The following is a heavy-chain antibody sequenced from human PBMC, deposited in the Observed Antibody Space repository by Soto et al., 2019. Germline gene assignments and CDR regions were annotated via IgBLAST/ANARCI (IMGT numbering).Heavy chain of an antibody. J-gene: IGHJ5*02. CDR1: GYSFTDFDYY. Sequence: ASVKVSFKASGYSFTDFDYYIHWVRQAPGQGLEWMGWIDPHSGGTNYAQRFRGRVTMTRDTSITTAYMELRYLKSDDTAVYYCASPVHVGLDPWGQGTLVTVS. CDR3: ASPVHVGLDP. V-gene: IGHV1-2*02. CDR2: IDPHSGGT.